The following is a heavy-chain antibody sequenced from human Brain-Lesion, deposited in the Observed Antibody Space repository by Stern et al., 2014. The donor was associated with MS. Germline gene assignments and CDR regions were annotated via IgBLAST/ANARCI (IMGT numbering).Heavy chain of an antibody. CDR1: GGSISSGNW. D-gene: IGHD2-15*01. V-gene: IGHV4-4*02. CDR3: ASNRGSGSFFDS. J-gene: IGHJ4*02. CDR2: MYHSGIP. Sequence: QVQLQESGPGLVKPSGTLSLTCDVSGGSISSGNWRSWVRPSPGKRVVWIGEMYHSGIPNYNPSLESRVSISIDKSKNQFSLKVSSLTAADTAVYYCASNRGSGSFFDSWGQGSLVTVSS.